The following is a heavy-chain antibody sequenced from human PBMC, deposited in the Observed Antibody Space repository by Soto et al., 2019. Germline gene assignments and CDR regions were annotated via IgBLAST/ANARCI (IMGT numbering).Heavy chain of an antibody. CDR3: ARPGGGLWFGDTARGYWFDP. CDR1: AGSIRSSSYY. CDR2: IYYSGST. V-gene: IGHV4-39*01. Sequence: SETRSLTCTVSAGSIRSSSYYWGWIRQPPGKGLEWIGSIYYSGSTYYNPSLKSRVTIAVDTSKNQFSLKLSSVTAADTAVYYCARPGGGLWFGDTARGYWFDPWGEGTLVTVS. D-gene: IGHD3-10*01. J-gene: IGHJ5*02.